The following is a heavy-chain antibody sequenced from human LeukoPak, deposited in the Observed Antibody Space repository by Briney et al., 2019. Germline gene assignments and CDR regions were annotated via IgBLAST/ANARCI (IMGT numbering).Heavy chain of an antibody. D-gene: IGHD1-26*01. CDR2: IYSGGST. Sequence: PGGSLRLSCAASGFTVSSSYMSWVRQAPEKGLEWVSVIYSGGSTYYADSVKGRFTISRDNSKNTLYLQMNSLRAEDTAVYYCAHSRELLLDAFDIWGQGTMVTASS. CDR1: GFTVSSSY. CDR3: AHSRELLLDAFDI. J-gene: IGHJ3*02. V-gene: IGHV3-66*01.